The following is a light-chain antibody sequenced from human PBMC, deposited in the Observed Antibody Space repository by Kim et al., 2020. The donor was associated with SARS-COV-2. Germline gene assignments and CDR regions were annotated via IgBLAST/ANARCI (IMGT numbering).Light chain of an antibody. Sequence: QSITRSCTGTSSDVGGYSYVSWYQQHPGKATKLMIYDVSNRPSGVSNRFSGSKSGNTASLTISGLQAEDEADYDCSSYTSSSTPYVFGTGTKVTVL. V-gene: IGLV2-14*03. CDR3: SSYTSSSTPYV. J-gene: IGLJ1*01. CDR2: DVS. CDR1: SSDVGGYSY.